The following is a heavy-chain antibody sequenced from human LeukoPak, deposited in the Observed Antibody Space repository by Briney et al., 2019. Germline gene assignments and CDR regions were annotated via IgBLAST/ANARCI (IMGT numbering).Heavy chain of an antibody. CDR2: IIPIFGTA. CDR3: ARGKIVYSSSWYGGTTNYYYMDV. CDR1: GGTFSSYA. J-gene: IGHJ6*03. Sequence: GASVKVSCKASGGTFSSYAISWGRQAPGQGLEWMGGIIPIFGTANYAQKFQGRVTITADESTSTAYMELSSLRSEDTAVYYCARGKIVYSSSWYGGTTNYYYMDVWGKGTTVTVSS. V-gene: IGHV1-69*13. D-gene: IGHD6-13*01.